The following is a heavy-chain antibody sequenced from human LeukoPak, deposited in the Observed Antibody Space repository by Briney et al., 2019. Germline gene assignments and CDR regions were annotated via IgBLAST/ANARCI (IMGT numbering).Heavy chain of an antibody. J-gene: IGHJ6*02. CDR2: ISSSGDSL. Sequence: PGGSLRLSCAASGFTFSDYYMTWIRQAPGKGLEWVSFISSSGDSLYYADSVRGRFTISRDNAKNSLFLQMDSLRAEDTAVYYCARCIVVIPVVRGGGYYGMDVWGQGTTVTVSS. CDR1: GFTFSDYY. V-gene: IGHV3-11*01. D-gene: IGHD2-2*01. CDR3: ARCIVVIPVVRGGGYYGMDV.